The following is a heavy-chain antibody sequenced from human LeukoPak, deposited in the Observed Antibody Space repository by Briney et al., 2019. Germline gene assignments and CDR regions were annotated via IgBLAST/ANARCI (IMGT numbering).Heavy chain of an antibody. Sequence: NSSETLSLTCTVSGGSISSGGYYWSWIRQHPGKGLEWIGYIYYSGSTYYNPSLKSRVTISVDTSKNQFSLKLSSVTAADTAVYYCARALGHSSGWAHYYYGMDVWGQGTTVTVSS. J-gene: IGHJ6*02. CDR1: GGSISSGGYY. V-gene: IGHV4-31*03. CDR2: IYYSGST. CDR3: ARALGHSSGWAHYYYGMDV. D-gene: IGHD6-19*01.